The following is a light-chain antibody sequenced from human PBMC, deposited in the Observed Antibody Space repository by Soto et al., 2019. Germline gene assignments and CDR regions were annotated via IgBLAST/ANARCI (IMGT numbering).Light chain of an antibody. V-gene: IGLV1-44*01. CDR1: SSNIGSNT. CDR2: SNN. CDR3: AAWDDSLNAL. Sequence: QSVLTQPPSASRTPGQRVTISCSGSSSNIGSNTVNWYQQLPRTAPKLLIYSNNQRPSGVPDRFSGSKSGTSASLAISGLQSEDEADYYCAAWDDSLNALFGGGTKVTVL. J-gene: IGLJ2*01.